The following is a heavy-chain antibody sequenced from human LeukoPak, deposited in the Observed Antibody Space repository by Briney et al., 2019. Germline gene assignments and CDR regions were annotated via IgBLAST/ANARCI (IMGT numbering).Heavy chain of an antibody. CDR3: AKDTSSIAARCFDY. CDR2: IRYDGSNK. J-gene: IGHJ4*02. Sequence: GGSLRLSCAASGFTFSSYGMRWVRQAPSKGLEWVAFIRYDGSNKYYADSVKGRFTISRDNSKNTLYLQMNSLRAEDTAVYYCAKDTSSIAARCFDYWGQGTLVTVSS. V-gene: IGHV3-30*02. CDR1: GFTFSSYG. D-gene: IGHD6-6*01.